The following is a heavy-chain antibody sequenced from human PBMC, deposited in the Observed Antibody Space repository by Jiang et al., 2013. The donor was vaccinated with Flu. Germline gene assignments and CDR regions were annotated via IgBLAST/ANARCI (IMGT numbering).Heavy chain of an antibody. D-gene: IGHD2-2*01. V-gene: IGHV2-5*02. Sequence: KPTQTLTLTCTFSGFSLRHVVEWVWAGSVSPPERPWSWLALIFWDDDKRYSPSLKSRLTITKDTSKNQVVLTMTNMDPVDTATYFCAHRHGRGGRGGLCSSATCYAYDHWGQGTLVTVSS. CDR2: IFWDDDK. CDR1: GFSLRHVVEWV. CDR3: AHRHGRGGRGGLCSSATCYAYDH. J-gene: IGHJ5*02.